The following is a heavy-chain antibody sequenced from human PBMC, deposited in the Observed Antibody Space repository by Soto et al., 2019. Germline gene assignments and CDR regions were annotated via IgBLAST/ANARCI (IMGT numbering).Heavy chain of an antibody. J-gene: IGHJ4*02. Sequence: EVQLVESGGGLVQPGGSLRLSCAASGFTFSSYWMSWVRQAPGKGLEWVANIKQDGSEKYYVDSVKGRFTISRDNAKNSLYLQMNSLRAEDTAVYYCAREGVGTMGPEPAANYDYWGQGTLVTVSS. CDR3: AREGVGTMGPEPAANYDY. V-gene: IGHV3-7*01. CDR2: IKQDGSEK. CDR1: GFTFSSYW. D-gene: IGHD3-10*01.